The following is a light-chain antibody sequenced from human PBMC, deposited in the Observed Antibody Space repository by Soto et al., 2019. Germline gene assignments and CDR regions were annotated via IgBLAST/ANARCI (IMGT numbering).Light chain of an antibody. CDR3: QQRSNWPLT. J-gene: IGKJ4*01. CDR2: DAS. CDR1: QSVSSY. V-gene: IGKV3-11*01. Sequence: EFVWTQCPATLSLSPGERATLSCRASQSVSSYLAWYQQKPGQAPRLLIYDASNRATGIPARFSGSGSGTDFTLTISSLEPEDFAVYYCQQRSNWPLTFGGGTKVEIK.